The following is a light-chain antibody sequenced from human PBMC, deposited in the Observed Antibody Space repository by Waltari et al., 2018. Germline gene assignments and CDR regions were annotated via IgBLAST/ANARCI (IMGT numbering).Light chain of an antibody. CDR2: GAF. Sequence: SCRASRGVSANFLAWYQQKPGQAPRLLSHGAFSRATGIPDRFSGSGSETDFTLNINRLEPEDFAVYYCQQYGSSVSFGGGTKLEMK. CDR1: RGVSANF. CDR3: QQYGSSVS. V-gene: IGKV3-20*01. J-gene: IGKJ4*01.